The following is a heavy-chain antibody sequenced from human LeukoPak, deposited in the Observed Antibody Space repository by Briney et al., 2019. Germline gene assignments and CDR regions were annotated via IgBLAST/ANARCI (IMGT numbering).Heavy chain of an antibody. V-gene: IGHV3-20*04. Sequence: GGSLRLSCAASGFTFDDYGISWVRQAPGKGLEWVSGINWNGGSTGYAESVKGRFAISRDNAKNSLYLQMNSLRAEDTAVYYCARTRMIVVVPQSSYYMDVWGKGTTVTISS. CDR1: GFTFDDYG. CDR2: INWNGGST. J-gene: IGHJ6*03. CDR3: ARTRMIVVVPQSSYYMDV. D-gene: IGHD3-22*01.